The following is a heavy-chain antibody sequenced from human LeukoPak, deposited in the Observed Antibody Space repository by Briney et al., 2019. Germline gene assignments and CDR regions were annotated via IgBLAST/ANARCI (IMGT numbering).Heavy chain of an antibody. CDR1: GGSFSGYY. Sequence: KPSETLSLTCAVYGGSFSGYYWSWIRQPPGKGLEWIGEINHSGSTNYNPSLKSRVTISVDTSKNQFSLKLSSVTAADTAVYYCALGLYFDYWGQGTLVTVSS. D-gene: IGHD7-27*01. CDR2: INHSGST. J-gene: IGHJ4*02. V-gene: IGHV4-34*01. CDR3: ALGLYFDY.